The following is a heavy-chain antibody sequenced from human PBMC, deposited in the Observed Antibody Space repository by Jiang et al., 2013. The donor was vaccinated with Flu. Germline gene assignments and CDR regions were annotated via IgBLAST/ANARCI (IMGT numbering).Heavy chain of an antibody. J-gene: IGHJ4*02. CDR1: GGSFSGYY. CDR2: INHSGST. Sequence: SLTCAVYGGSFSGYYWSWIRQPPGKGLEWIGEINHSGSTNYNPSLKSRVTISVDTSKNQFSLKLSSVTAADTAVYYCARRRKTTVIDYWGQGTLVTVSS. CDR3: ARRRKTTVIDY. V-gene: IGHV4-34*01. D-gene: IGHD4-17*01.